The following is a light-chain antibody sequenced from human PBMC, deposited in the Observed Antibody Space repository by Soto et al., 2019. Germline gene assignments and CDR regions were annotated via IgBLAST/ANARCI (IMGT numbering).Light chain of an antibody. CDR3: CSYVDSTTSYV. CDR1: SSDVGSYNL. V-gene: IGLV2-23*01. Sequence: QSVLTQPASVSGSPGQSITTSCTGTSSDVGSYNLVSWYQQHPGTAPKLMIYEGSKRPSGISNRFSGSKSGNAASLTISGLQAEDEADYYCCSYVDSTTSYVFGTGTKVTVL. CDR2: EGS. J-gene: IGLJ1*01.